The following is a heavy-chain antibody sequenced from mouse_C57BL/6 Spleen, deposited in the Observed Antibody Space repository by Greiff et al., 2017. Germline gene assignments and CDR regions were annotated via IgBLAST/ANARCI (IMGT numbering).Heavy chain of an antibody. CDR3: ARHGDGYAFAY. D-gene: IGHD2-2*01. CDR1: GHTFTSYW. J-gene: IGHJ3*01. V-gene: IGHV1-61*01. Sequence: QVQLQQPGAELVRPGSSVKLSCKASGHTFTSYWMDWVKQRPGQGLEWIGNIYPSDSETHYNQKFKDKATLTVDKSSNTAYMQLSSLTSEDSAVYYYARHGDGYAFAYWGQGTLVTVSA. CDR2: IYPSDSET.